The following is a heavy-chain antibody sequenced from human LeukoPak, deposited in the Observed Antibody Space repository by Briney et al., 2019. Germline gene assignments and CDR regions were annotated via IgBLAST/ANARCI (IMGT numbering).Heavy chain of an antibody. CDR3: AREKDSGGSYYGMDV. Sequence: GGSLRLSCAASGFTFSNYAMYWVRQAPGKGLEWVANIKQDGSEKYYVDSVKGRFTISRDNAKNSLYLQMNSLRAEDTAVYYCAREKDSGGSYYGMDVWGQGTTVTVSS. CDR1: GFTFSNYA. CDR2: IKQDGSEK. V-gene: IGHV3-7*01. J-gene: IGHJ6*02. D-gene: IGHD2-15*01.